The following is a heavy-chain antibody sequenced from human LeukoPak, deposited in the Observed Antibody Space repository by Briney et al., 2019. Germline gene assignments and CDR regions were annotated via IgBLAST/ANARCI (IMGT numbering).Heavy chain of an antibody. J-gene: IGHJ4*02. CDR2: IYYSGST. Sequence: SETLSLTCTVSGGSISSYYWSWIRQPPGKGLEWIGYIYYSGSTTYNPSLKSRVSISVDTSKNQFSLKLSSVTAADTAVYYCARGRGRLSWGQGTLVTVSS. CDR3: ARGRGRLS. D-gene: IGHD3-10*01. V-gene: IGHV4-59*12. CDR1: GGSISSYY.